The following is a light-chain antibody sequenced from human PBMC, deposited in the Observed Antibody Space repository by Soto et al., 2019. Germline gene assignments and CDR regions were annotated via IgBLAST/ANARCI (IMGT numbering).Light chain of an antibody. Sequence: QSVLTQPPSVSGAPGQRVTISCTGSSSNIGAGYDVHWYQQLPGTAPKLLIYLNNNRPSGVPDRFSGSKSGTSASLAITGLQAEDEADYYCQSYDSLSGCWVFGGGTKLTV. CDR1: SSNIGAGYD. CDR3: QSYDSLSGCWV. J-gene: IGLJ3*02. CDR2: LNN. V-gene: IGLV1-40*01.